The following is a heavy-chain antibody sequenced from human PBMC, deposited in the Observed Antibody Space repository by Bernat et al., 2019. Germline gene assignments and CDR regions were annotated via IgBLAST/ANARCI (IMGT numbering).Heavy chain of an antibody. CDR2: ISGNGDST. CDR3: AGGVPRGYGSAMYYFEY. CDR1: GFSFSSYA. D-gene: IGHD3-10*01. Sequence: EVQLVESGGGLVQPGGSLRLSCAASGFSFSSYAMHWVRQAPGKGLEYVAVISGNGDSTFYANSVKGRFTISRDNSKTTLYLQMGSLRAEDMAVYYCAGGVPRGYGSAMYYFEYWGQGTLVTVSS. J-gene: IGHJ4*02. V-gene: IGHV3-64*01.